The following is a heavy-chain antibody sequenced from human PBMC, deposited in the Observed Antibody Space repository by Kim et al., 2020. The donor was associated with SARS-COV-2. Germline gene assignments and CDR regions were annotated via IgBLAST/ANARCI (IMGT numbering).Heavy chain of an antibody. V-gene: IGHV3-21*01. D-gene: IGHD3-9*01. CDR2: ISTSSSYI. Sequence: GGSLRLSCAASGFTFSTYSMHWVRQAPGKGLEWVSSISTSSSYIYYADSAKGRFTISRDNAKSSLFLQMNSLRVEDTGVYYCARFEGYGMDVWGKGTTVT. CDR1: GFTFSTYS. J-gene: IGHJ6*04. CDR3: ARFEGYGMDV.